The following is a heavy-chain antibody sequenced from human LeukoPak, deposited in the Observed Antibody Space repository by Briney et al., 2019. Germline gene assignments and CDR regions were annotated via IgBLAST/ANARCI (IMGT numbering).Heavy chain of an antibody. D-gene: IGHD3-10*01. Sequence: GASVKVSCEASGYTFTGYYMHWVRQAPGQGLEWMGWINPNSGGTNYAQKFQGRVTMTRDTSISTAYMELSRLRSDDTAVYYCARSILITMVRGVIDCWGQGTLVTVSS. V-gene: IGHV1-2*02. CDR1: GYTFTGYY. CDR3: ARSILITMVRGVIDC. J-gene: IGHJ4*02. CDR2: INPNSGGT.